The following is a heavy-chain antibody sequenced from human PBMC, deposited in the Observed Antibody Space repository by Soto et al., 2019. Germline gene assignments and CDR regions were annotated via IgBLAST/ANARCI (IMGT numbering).Heavy chain of an antibody. CDR2: TYYRSKWDY. CDR1: GDSVSTNSAT. Sequence: SQTLSLTCAISGDSVSTNSATWDWIRQSPSRGLEWLGRTYYRSKWDYDYAASVKGRINLNPDTSNNQVSLHLDSVTPDDTAVYYCARLIGNSWLDSWGQGTLVTVSS. CDR3: ARLIGNSWLDS. J-gene: IGHJ5*01. V-gene: IGHV6-1*01. D-gene: IGHD2-8*01.